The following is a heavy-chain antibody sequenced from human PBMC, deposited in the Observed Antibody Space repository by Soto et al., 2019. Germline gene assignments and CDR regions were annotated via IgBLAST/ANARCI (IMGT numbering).Heavy chain of an antibody. D-gene: IGHD2-2*01. CDR2: ISAYNGNT. J-gene: IGHJ5*02. V-gene: IGHV1-18*01. Sequence: ASVKVSCKASGYTFTSYGISWVRQAPGQGLEWMGWISAYNGNTNYAQKLQGRVTMTTDTSTSTAYMELRSLRSDDTAVYYCARDRYCCSASCLNWFDPWGQGTLVTVSS. CDR3: ARDRYCCSASCLNWFDP. CDR1: GYTFTSYG.